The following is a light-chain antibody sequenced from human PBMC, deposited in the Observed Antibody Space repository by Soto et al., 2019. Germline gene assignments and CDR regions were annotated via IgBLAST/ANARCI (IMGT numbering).Light chain of an antibody. CDR3: QQSYSTVWT. V-gene: IGKV1-39*01. J-gene: IGKJ1*01. CDR2: AAS. CDR1: QTIDRY. Sequence: IQMTQSPSSLSASVGDTVTITCRASQTIDRYLNWFQQKSGQAPKLLMNAASTLRSGVPSRFSASGSGTDFTLTISSLQPEDFATYYCQQSYSTVWTFGQGTKVDIK.